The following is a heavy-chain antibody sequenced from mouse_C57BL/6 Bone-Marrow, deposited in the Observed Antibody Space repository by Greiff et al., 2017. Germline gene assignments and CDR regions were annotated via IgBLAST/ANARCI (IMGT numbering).Heavy chain of an antibody. V-gene: IGHV5-9-1*02. Sequence: EVKLMESGEGLVKPGGSLKLSCAASGFTFSSSAMSWVRQTPEKRLEWVAYISSGGDYIYYADTVKGRFTISRDNARNTLYLQMSSLKSEDTAMYYCTREGGDGYYAMDYWGQGTSVTVSS. CDR3: TREGGDGYYAMDY. CDR2: ISSGGDYI. CDR1: GFTFSSSA. J-gene: IGHJ4*01. D-gene: IGHD2-3*01.